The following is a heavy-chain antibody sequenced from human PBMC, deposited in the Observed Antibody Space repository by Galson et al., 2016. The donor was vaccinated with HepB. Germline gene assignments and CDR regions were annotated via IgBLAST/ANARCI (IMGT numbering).Heavy chain of an antibody. CDR2: ICGRCGDM. CDR3: AVDPYQWQDHLFGN. J-gene: IGHJ4*02. Sequence: SLRLSCAASGFTFDKYGMTWFRQAPGKGLEWVSTICGRCGDMDYADSVKGRFTISRDDSKNTLYLHMNSLRVEDTAIYYCAVDPYQWQDHLFGNWAQGTLVTVSS. D-gene: IGHD6-19*01. V-gene: IGHV3-23*01. CDR1: GFTFDKYG.